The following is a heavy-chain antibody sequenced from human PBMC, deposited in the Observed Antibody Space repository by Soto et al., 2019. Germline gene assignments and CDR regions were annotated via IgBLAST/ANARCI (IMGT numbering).Heavy chain of an antibody. D-gene: IGHD6-19*01. V-gene: IGHV3-30-3*01. J-gene: IGHJ4*02. CDR3: AREGLAGAFRY. CDR1: GFTFSSYA. CDR2: ISYDGSNK. Sequence: QVQLVESGGGVVQPGRSLRLSCAASGFTFSSYAMHWVRQAPGKGLEWVAVISYDGSNKYYADSVKGRFTISRDNSQNTLYLQMNGLRAEDTAVFCCAREGLAGAFRYWGQGTLVTLSS.